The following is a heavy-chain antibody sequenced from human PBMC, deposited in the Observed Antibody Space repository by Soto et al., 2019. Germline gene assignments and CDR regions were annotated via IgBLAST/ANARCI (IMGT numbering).Heavy chain of an antibody. V-gene: IGHV3-74*01. CDR3: TRGPRSTSTGTGAF. J-gene: IGHJ4*02. CDR1: GFTFSMYW. D-gene: IGHD1-1*01. Sequence: LRLSCAASGFTFSMYWMHWVRQVPGKGPEWVSRINDDGISTNYADSVKGRFTISRDNAKNTLYLQMNALRVEDTAVYYCTRGPRSTSTGTGAFWGQGTLVTVSS. CDR2: INDDGIST.